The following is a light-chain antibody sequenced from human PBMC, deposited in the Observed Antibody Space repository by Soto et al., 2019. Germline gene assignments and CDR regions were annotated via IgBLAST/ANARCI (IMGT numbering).Light chain of an antibody. J-gene: IGKJ5*01. V-gene: IGKV3-11*01. CDR1: QSVSSS. Sequence: EIVLTQSPVTLSLSPGERATLSCRASQSVSSSLAWYQQKPGQAPRLLIYDASNTATGIPARFSGSGSGTDFTLTISSLEPEDFAIYYCQQRSSSITFGQGTQLETK. CDR2: DAS. CDR3: QQRSSSIT.